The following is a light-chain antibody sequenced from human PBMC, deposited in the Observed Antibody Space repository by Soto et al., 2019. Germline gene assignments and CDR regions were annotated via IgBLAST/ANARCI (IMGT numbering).Light chain of an antibody. CDR2: DVS. V-gene: IGLV2-14*03. CDR3: SSYTTSNARQIV. CDR1: RSNVGGNNY. Sequence: QSALTQPASVSGSPGQSINISCTGTRSNVGGNNYVSWYQHHPVKAPKLIIYDVSNRPSGVSNPFSGSKSGNTASLTISGLQPEDEADYYCSSYTTSNARQIVFGTGTKVTVL. J-gene: IGLJ1*01.